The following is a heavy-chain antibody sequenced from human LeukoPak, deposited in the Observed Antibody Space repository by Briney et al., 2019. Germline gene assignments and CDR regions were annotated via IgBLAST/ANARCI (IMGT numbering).Heavy chain of an antibody. V-gene: IGHV1-18*01. Sequence: GASVKVSFMASGYTFTSYGVSWVRQAPGQGLEWMGWIGTYNGDTNYAQNLQGRVTMTTDTSTRTAYMELRSLRSDDTAVYYCARDRGYNPDTFDIWGQGTMVTVSS. J-gene: IGHJ3*02. CDR1: GYTFTSYG. CDR3: ARDRGYNPDTFDI. CDR2: IGTYNGDT. D-gene: IGHD5-24*01.